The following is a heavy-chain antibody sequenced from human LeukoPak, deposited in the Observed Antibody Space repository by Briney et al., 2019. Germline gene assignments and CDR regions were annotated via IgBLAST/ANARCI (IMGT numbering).Heavy chain of an antibody. CDR2: IYHSGST. V-gene: IGHV4-4*02. Sequence: PSGTLSLTCAVSGGSISSSNWWSWVRPPPGKGLEWIGEIYHSGSTNYNPSLKSRVTISVDKSKNQFSLKLSSVTAADTAVYYCARESPETLYSSSFFDYWGQGTLVTVSS. J-gene: IGHJ4*02. CDR1: GGSISSSNW. CDR3: ARESPETLYSSSFFDY. D-gene: IGHD6-13*01.